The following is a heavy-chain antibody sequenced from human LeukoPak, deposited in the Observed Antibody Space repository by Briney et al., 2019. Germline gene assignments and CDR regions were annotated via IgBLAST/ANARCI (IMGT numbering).Heavy chain of an antibody. CDR2: INPNSGGT. CDR3: ARRATYYYDSSGYYSPYYYYYMDV. D-gene: IGHD3-22*01. J-gene: IGHJ6*03. Sequence: ASVKVSCKASGYTFTGYYMHWVRQAPGQGLECMGWINPNSGGTNYAQKFQGRVTMTRDTSISTAYMELSRLRSDDTAVYYCARRATYYYDSSGYYSPYYYYYMDVWGKGTTVTVSS. CDR1: GYTFTGYY. V-gene: IGHV1-2*02.